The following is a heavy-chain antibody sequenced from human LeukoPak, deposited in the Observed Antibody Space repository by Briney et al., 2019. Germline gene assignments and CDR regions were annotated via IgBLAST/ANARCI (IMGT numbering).Heavy chain of an antibody. CDR3: AKERRDSEAYFDY. D-gene: IGHD2-15*01. Sequence: GGSLRLSCAASGFIFSSYAMSWVRQAPGKGLEWVSGISESGGSTYYADSVKGRFTISRDNFKNAVHLQMNSLRAEDTAVYYCAKERRDSEAYFDYWGQGALVTVSS. CDR1: GFIFSSYA. V-gene: IGHV3-23*01. J-gene: IGHJ4*02. CDR2: ISESGGST.